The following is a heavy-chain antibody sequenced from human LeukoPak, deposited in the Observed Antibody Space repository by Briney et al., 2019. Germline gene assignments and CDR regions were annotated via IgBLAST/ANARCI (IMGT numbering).Heavy chain of an antibody. Sequence: AGSLRLSCAASGFTFSSYGTHWVRQAPAKGLEWVAVIWYDGSNKYYADSVKGRFTISRDNSKNTLYLQMNSLRAEDTAVYYCAREQSDGLDIWGQGTMVTVSS. CDR2: IWYDGSNK. J-gene: IGHJ3*02. V-gene: IGHV3-33*01. CDR1: GFTFSSYG. CDR3: AREQSDGLDI.